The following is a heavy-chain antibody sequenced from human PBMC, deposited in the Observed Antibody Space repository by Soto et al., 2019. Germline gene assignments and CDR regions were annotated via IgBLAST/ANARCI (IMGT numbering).Heavy chain of an antibody. CDR1: GYTFTSYG. CDR2: ISAYNGNT. V-gene: IGHV1-18*01. Sequence: QVQLVQSGAEVKKPGASVKVSCKASGYTFTSYGISWVRQAPGQGLEWMGWISAYNGNTNYAQKLQGRVTMTTDTSTSTADMELRSLRSDDTAVYYCARVLILDSSAVGKGDYWGQGTLVTVSS. CDR3: ARVLILDSSAVGKGDY. D-gene: IGHD6-19*01. J-gene: IGHJ4*02.